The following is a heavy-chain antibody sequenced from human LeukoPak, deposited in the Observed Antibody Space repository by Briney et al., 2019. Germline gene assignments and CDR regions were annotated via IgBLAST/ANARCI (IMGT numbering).Heavy chain of an antibody. V-gene: IGHV3-33*01. D-gene: IGHD2-21*02. CDR2: IWYDGSNK. Sequence: PGGSLRLSCAASGFTFSSYGMHWVRQAPGKGLEWVAVIWYDGSNKYYADSVKGRFTIPRDNSKNTLYLQMNSLRAEDTAVYYCASVPGGDYYFDYWGQGTLVTVSS. J-gene: IGHJ4*02. CDR1: GFTFSSYG. CDR3: ASVPGGDYYFDY.